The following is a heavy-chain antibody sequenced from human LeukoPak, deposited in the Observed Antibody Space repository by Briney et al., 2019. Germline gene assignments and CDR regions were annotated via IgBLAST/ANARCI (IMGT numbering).Heavy chain of an antibody. V-gene: IGHV3-23*01. CDR1: GFTFSSYA. J-gene: IGHJ6*04. Sequence: GGSLRLSCAASGFTFSSYATSWVRQAPGKGLEWVSAISGSGGSTYYADSVKGRFTISRDNSKNTLYLQMNSLRAEDTAVYYCAKDWGHGSSTSCYNYYYYYGMDVWGKGTTVTVSS. D-gene: IGHD2-2*01. CDR2: ISGSGGST. CDR3: AKDWGHGSSTSCYNYYYYYGMDV.